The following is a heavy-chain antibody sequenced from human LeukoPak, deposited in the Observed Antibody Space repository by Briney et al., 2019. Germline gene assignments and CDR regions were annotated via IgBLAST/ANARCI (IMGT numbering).Heavy chain of an antibody. V-gene: IGHV1-2*02. D-gene: IGHD3-3*01. CDR1: GYTFTGYY. J-gene: IGHJ4*02. CDR3: AAVRVVPLTYYFGY. CDR2: INPNSGGT. Sequence: GASVTVSCTASGYTFTGYYMHWVRQAPGQGLEWMGWINPNSGGTNYAQKFQGRVTMTRDTSISTAYMELSRLRSDDTAVYYCAAVRVVPLTYYFGYWGQGTLVTVSS.